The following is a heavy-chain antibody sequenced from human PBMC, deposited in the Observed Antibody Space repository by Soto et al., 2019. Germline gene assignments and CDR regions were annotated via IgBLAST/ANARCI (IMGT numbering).Heavy chain of an antibody. V-gene: IGHV4-61*01. CDR3: GRKRRGFGFMDV. CDR2: IYYSGST. Sequence: PSETLSLTCTVSGGSVSSGSYYWSWIRQPPGKGLEWIGYIYYSGSTNYNPSLKSRVTISVDTSKNQFSLKLSSVTTADTAVYYCGRKRRGFGFMDVWGQGTTVTVSS. CDR1: GGSVSSGSYY. D-gene: IGHD3-10*01. J-gene: IGHJ6*02.